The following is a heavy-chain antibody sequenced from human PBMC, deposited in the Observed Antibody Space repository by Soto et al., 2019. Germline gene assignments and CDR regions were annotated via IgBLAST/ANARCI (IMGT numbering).Heavy chain of an antibody. D-gene: IGHD1-26*01. CDR2: ISDGGRFT. J-gene: IGHJ4*01. CDR1: GFTFSSSA. CDR3: AKSGPTNFFDF. Sequence: GGSLRLSCAVSGFTFSSSAMNWVRQAPGKGLEWVSAISDGGRFTYYTDSVKGRFTVSGDDSKNTLYLQMNSLRAEDTAIYYCAKSGPTNFFDFWGHGTLVTVSS. V-gene: IGHV3-23*01.